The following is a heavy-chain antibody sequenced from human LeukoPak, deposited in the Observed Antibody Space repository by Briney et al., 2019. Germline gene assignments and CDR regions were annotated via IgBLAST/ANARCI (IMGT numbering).Heavy chain of an antibody. CDR1: GFTFSSYE. D-gene: IGHD5/OR15-5a*01. Sequence: PGGSLRLSCAASGFTFSSYEMNWVRQAPGKGLEWVSYISSSGSIIYYADSVKGRFTISRDNAKNSLYLQMNSLRAEDTAVYYCARDIGSAADYYYYGMDVWGQGTTVTVSS. J-gene: IGHJ6*02. V-gene: IGHV3-48*03. CDR3: ARDIGSAADYYYYGMDV. CDR2: ISSSGSII.